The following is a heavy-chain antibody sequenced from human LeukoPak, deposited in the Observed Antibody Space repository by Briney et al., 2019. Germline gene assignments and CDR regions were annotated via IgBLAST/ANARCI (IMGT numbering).Heavy chain of an antibody. D-gene: IGHD1-26*01. CDR3: ARAKGSGSYRTTRAYYFDY. J-gene: IGHJ4*02. CDR1: GGSFSGYY. V-gene: IGHV4-34*01. CDR2: INHSGST. Sequence: SETLSLTCAVYGGSFSGYYWSWIRQPPGKGLEWIGEINHSGSTNYNPSLKSRVTISVDTSKDQFSLKLSSVTAADTAVYYCARAKGSGSYRTTRAYYFDYWGQGTLVTVSS.